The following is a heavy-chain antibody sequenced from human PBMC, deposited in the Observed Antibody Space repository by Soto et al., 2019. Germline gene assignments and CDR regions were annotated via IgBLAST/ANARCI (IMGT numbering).Heavy chain of an antibody. Sequence: ASVKVSCKASGYTFTSYNINWVRQANGQGLEWMGWMNPNRGNTGYAQKFQGRVTMTRSTSISTAYMELSSLRAEDTAVYYCARSDWEIWCGPKAQYGMDFRGRRTTGTLSS. J-gene: IGHJ6*01. D-gene: IGHD3-10*01. CDR2: MNPNRGNT. CDR3: ARSDWEIWCGPKAQYGMDF. CDR1: GYTFTSYN. V-gene: IGHV1-8*01.